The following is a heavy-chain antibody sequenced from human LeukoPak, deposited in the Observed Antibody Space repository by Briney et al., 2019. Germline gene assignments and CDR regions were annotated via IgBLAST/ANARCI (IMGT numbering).Heavy chain of an antibody. CDR1: GGSFSGYY. V-gene: IGHV4-34*01. CDR3: ARGRGTVTL. J-gene: IGHJ4*02. Sequence: SETLSLTCAVYGGSFSGYYWSWIRQPPGKGLEWIGEINHSGSTNYNPSLKSRVTISVDTSKNQFSLKLSSVTAADTAVYYCARGRGTVTLWGQGTLVTVSS. CDR2: INHSGST. D-gene: IGHD4-17*01.